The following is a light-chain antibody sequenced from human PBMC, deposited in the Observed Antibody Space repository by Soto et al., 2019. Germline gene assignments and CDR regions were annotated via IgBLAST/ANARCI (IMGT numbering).Light chain of an antibody. Sequence: DIQLTQSPSLLSASIGDRVTITCRASQTISSWLAWYQQKPGKAPKLLISAASTLQSGVPSRFSGSGSGTEFTLTISSLQPDDFATYYCQHYNSYSEACGQGTKVDIK. J-gene: IGKJ1*01. CDR1: QTISSW. CDR3: QHYNSYSEA. CDR2: AAS. V-gene: IGKV1-5*01.